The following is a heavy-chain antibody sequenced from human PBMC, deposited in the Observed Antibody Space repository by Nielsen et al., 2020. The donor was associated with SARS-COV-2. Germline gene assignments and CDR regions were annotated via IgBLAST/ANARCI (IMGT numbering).Heavy chain of an antibody. V-gene: IGHV3-7*03. Sequence: GGSLRLSCAASGFPFSSYEMSWVRQAPGKGLEWVANIKQDGSEKYYVDSVKGRFTISRDNAKNSLYLQMNSLRAEDTAVYYCARCSGWFAYWGQGTLVTVSS. CDR2: IKQDGSEK. CDR1: GFPFSSYE. D-gene: IGHD6-19*01. CDR3: ARCSGWFAY. J-gene: IGHJ4*02.